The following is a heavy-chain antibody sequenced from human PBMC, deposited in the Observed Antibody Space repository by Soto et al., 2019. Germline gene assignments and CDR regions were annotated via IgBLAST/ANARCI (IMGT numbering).Heavy chain of an antibody. Sequence: SVKVSCKASGGTFSSYAISWVRQAPGQGLEWMGGIIPIFGTANYAQKFQGRVTITADESTSTAYMELSSLRSEDTAVYYWGTERPNCGGDCRYFDYWGQGSLVTVSS. CDR1: GGTFSSYA. J-gene: IGHJ4*02. D-gene: IGHD2-21*02. V-gene: IGHV1-69*13. CDR2: IIPIFGTA. CDR3: GTERPNCGGDCRYFDY.